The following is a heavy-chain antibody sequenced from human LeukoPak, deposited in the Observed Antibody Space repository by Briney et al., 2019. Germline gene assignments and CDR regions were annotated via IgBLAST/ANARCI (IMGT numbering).Heavy chain of an antibody. Sequence: GGSLRLSCAASGFTFSSYGMHWVRQAPGKGLEWVAFIRYDGSNKYYADSVTGRFTISRDNYKNTLYLQMNSLRAEDTAVYYCATCSSSWRERNYYFDYWGQGTLVTVSS. J-gene: IGHJ4*02. CDR2: IRYDGSNK. V-gene: IGHV3-30*02. CDR1: GFTFSSYG. D-gene: IGHD6-6*01. CDR3: ATCSSSWRERNYYFDY.